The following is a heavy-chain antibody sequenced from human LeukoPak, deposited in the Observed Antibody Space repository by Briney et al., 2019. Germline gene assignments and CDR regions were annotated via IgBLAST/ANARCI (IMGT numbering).Heavy chain of an antibody. CDR3: ARVIVFRGYMDV. D-gene: IGHD1-26*01. CDR1: GFTFSSYW. V-gene: IGHV3-21*01. J-gene: IGHJ6*03. Sequence: GGSLRLSCAASGFTFSSYWMSWVRQAPGKGLEWVSSISSSSSYIYYADSVKGRFTISRDNAKNSLYLQMNSLRAEDTAVYYCARVIVFRGYMDVWGKGTTVTVSS. CDR2: ISSSSSYI.